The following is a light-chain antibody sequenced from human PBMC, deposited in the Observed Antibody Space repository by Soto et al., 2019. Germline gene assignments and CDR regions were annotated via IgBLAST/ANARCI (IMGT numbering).Light chain of an antibody. CDR2: DVS. V-gene: IGLV2-14*01. CDR3: SSYTTGSTVVV. J-gene: IGLJ3*02. Sequence: QSALTQPASVSGSPGQSITISCTGSSSDVRGYNYVSWFQQHPGKAPKLMIYDVSNRPSGISDRFSGSKSGNTASLTISGLQAEAEADYYCSSYTTGSTVVVFGGGTKLTVL. CDR1: SSDVRGYNY.